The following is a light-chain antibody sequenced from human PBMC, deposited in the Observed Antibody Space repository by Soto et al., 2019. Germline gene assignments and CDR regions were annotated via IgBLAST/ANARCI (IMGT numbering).Light chain of an antibody. J-gene: IGKJ2*01. V-gene: IGKV1-8*01. Sequence: AIRMTQSPSSLYASTGARVTITCRASQGISSYLVWYQQKPGKAPKLLIYAASTLQSGVPSRFSGNGSGTYFTLTLGRLPAEEFATYCWQPLFRYPRPFGQGTKLEIK. CDR1: QGISSY. CDR3: QPLFRYPRP. CDR2: AAS.